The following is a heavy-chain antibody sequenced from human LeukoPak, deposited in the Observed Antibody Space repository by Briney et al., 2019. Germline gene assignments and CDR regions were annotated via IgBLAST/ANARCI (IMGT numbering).Heavy chain of an antibody. CDR3: AKRGIVIRGILVIGYHQEAYHYDY. J-gene: IGHJ4*02. D-gene: IGHD3-10*01. CDR2: ISERGGST. CDR1: GISLSNYA. Sequence: QPGGSLRLSCVVSGISLSNYAMTWVRQAPGKGLEWVSYISERGGSTTYADSVKGRFTISRDTSLNTLYLQMTSLRAEDTAVYFCAKRGIVIRGILVIGYHQEAYHYDYWGQGVLVTVSS. V-gene: IGHV3-23*01.